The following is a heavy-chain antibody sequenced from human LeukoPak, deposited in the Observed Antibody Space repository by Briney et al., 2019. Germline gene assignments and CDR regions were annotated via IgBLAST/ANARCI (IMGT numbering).Heavy chain of an antibody. Sequence: GGSLRLSCAASGFAFSSYAMHWVRQAPGKGLEYVSAISSNGGSTYYANSVKGRFTITRDNSKNTLYLQMGSLRAEDMAVYYCARDNYYDSSGYFISYYFDYWGQGTLVTVSS. CDR2: ISSNGGST. D-gene: IGHD3-22*01. J-gene: IGHJ4*02. CDR1: GFAFSSYA. V-gene: IGHV3-64*01. CDR3: ARDNYYDSSGYFISYYFDY.